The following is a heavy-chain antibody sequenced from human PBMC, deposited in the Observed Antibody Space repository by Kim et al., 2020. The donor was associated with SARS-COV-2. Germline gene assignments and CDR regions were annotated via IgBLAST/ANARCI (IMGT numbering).Heavy chain of an antibody. CDR2: IWYDGSNK. D-gene: IGHD1-26*01. CDR3: ARDNRIAGRRGFDY. J-gene: IGHJ4*02. V-gene: IGHV3-33*01. Sequence: GGSLRLSCAASGFTFSSYGMHWVRQAPGKGLEWVAVIWYDGSNKYYADSVKGRFTISRDNSKNTLYLQMNSLRAEDTAVYYCARDNRIAGRRGFDYWGQGTLVTVSS. CDR1: GFTFSSYG.